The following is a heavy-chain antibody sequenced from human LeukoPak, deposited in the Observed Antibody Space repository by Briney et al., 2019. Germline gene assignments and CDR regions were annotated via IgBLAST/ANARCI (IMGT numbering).Heavy chain of an antibody. V-gene: IGHV4-34*01. Sequence: SETLSLTCAVYGGSFSGYYWSWIRQPPGKGLEWIGSIYHSGSTYYNPFLKSRVTISVDTSKNQFSLKLSSVTAADTAVYYCARSRRKTYYYDSSADYWGQGTLVTVSS. CDR3: ARSRRKTYYYDSSADY. CDR2: IYHSGST. J-gene: IGHJ4*02. D-gene: IGHD3-22*01. CDR1: GGSFSGYY.